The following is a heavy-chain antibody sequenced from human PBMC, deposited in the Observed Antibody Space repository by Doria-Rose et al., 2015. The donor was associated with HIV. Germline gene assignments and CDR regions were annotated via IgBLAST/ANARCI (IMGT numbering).Heavy chain of an antibody. CDR1: GFAFSTYW. CDR2: IKHDGSEK. V-gene: IGHV3-7*03. Sequence: VQLVQSGGGLVQPGGSLTLSCAASGFAFSTYWMSWVRQAPGKGLEWVANIKHDGSEKYYVDSLTSRLIISRDNADNSLYLQVHSLRVEDTAVYYCARGGQFCSGTSCYGYHYYMDVWGKGTTVTVSS. D-gene: IGHD2-15*01. J-gene: IGHJ6*03. CDR3: ARGGQFCSGTSCYGYHYYMDV.